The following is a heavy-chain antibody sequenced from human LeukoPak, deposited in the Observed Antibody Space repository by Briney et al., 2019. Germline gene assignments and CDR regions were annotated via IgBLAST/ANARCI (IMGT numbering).Heavy chain of an antibody. J-gene: IGHJ3*02. V-gene: IGHV3-21*01. Sequence: GGSLRLSCAASGFTFTTYTMNWVRQAPGKGLEWVSSISSSSYIYYADSVKGRFTISRDNAKNSLYLQMNSLRAEDTAVYYCARIYSSSSSRGAFDIWGQGTMVTVSS. CDR1: GFTFTTYT. CDR2: ISSSSYI. CDR3: ARIYSSSSSRGAFDI. D-gene: IGHD6-6*01.